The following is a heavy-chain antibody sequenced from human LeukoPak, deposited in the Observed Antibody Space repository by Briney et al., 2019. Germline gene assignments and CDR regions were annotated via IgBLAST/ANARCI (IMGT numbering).Heavy chain of an antibody. J-gene: IGHJ2*01. V-gene: IGHV3-21*01. D-gene: IGHD5-18*01. CDR1: GFTFNTYT. Sequence: GGSLRLSCAASGFTFNTYTMNWVRQAPGKGLEWVSSITASSTAIYSADSVKGRFTISRDNAKNFLYLQMNSLRAEDTAVYYCAKDRASSWWYFDLWGRGTLVTVSS. CDR3: AKDRASSWWYFDL. CDR2: ITASSTAI.